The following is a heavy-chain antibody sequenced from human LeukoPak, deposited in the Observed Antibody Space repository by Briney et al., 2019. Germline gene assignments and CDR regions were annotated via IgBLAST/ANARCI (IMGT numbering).Heavy chain of an antibody. CDR2: ISGSGGST. V-gene: IGHV3-23*01. Sequence: PGGSPRLSCAASGFTFSSYAMSWVRQAPGKGLEWVSAISGSGGSTYYADSVKGRFTISRDNSKNTLYLQMNSLRAEDTAVYYCAKSPRGGNLLWDYWGQGTLVTVSS. J-gene: IGHJ4*02. D-gene: IGHD4-23*01. CDR1: GFTFSSYA. CDR3: AKSPRGGNLLWDY.